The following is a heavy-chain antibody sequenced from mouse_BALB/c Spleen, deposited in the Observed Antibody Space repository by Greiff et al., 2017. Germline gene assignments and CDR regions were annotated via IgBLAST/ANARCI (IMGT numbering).Heavy chain of an antibody. CDR2: ISDGGSYT. D-gene: IGHD2-14*01. CDR1: GFTFSDYY. J-gene: IGHJ4*01. Sequence: EVKLEESGGGLVKPGGSLKLSCAASGFTFSDYYMYWVRQTPEKRLEWVATISDGGSYTYYPDSVKGRFTISRDNAKNNLYLQMSSLKSEDTAMYYCARVKDRSYAMDYWGQGTSVTVSS. V-gene: IGHV5-4*02. CDR3: ARVKDRSYAMDY.